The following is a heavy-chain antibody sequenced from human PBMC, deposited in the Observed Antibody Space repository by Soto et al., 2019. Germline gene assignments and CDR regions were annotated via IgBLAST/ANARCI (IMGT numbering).Heavy chain of an antibody. J-gene: IGHJ6*02. Sequence: PSETLSLTCAVYGGSFSGYYWSWIRQPPGKGLEWIGEINHSGSTNYNPSLKSRVTISVDTSKNQFSLKLSSVTAADTAVYYCARFNVLRYFDWLLHPPPLRYYGMDVWGQGTTVTVSS. V-gene: IGHV4-34*01. CDR1: GGSFSGYY. D-gene: IGHD3-9*01. CDR2: INHSGST. CDR3: ARFNVLRYFDWLLHPPPLRYYGMDV.